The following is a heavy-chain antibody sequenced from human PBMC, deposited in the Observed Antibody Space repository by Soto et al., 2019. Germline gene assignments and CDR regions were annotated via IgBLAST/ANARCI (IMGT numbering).Heavy chain of an antibody. CDR2: ISGTGIYI. V-gene: IGHV3-21*01. CDR1: GFTFSNYN. J-gene: IGHJ5*02. CDR3: AREGALKPFSS. Sequence: GGSLRLSCVASGFTFSNYNMNWVRQAPGKGLEWVSHISGTGIYIHYADAVKGRFTISRDNAKSSVYLQMNSLRAEDTAVYYCAREGALKPFSSWGQGALVTVSS.